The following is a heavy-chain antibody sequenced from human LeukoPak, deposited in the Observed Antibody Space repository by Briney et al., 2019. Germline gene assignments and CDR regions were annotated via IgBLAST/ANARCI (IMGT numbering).Heavy chain of an antibody. V-gene: IGHV4-59*08. D-gene: IGHD3-10*01. Sequence: PSETLSLTCTVSGDSISRYYWSWIRQPPGKGLEWIGHIYYSGSTNYNPSLKSRATISVDTSKNQFSLKLRSVTAADTAVYYCARTMVRGTYYFDDWGQGTLVTVSS. CDR3: ARTMVRGTYYFDD. CDR1: GDSISRYY. J-gene: IGHJ4*02. CDR2: IYYSGST.